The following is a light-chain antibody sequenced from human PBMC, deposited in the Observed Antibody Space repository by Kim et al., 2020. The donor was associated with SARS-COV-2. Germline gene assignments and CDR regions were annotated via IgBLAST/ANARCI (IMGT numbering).Light chain of an antibody. V-gene: IGKV3-11*01. J-gene: IGKJ5*01. CDR2: DAS. CDR1: QSVSSN. CDR3: QQRSDWPIT. Sequence: LSRGERATLSCRASQSVSSNLAWYQQKPGQAPRLLIYDASKRAPGIPARFSGSGSGTDFSLTITSLEFEDSAVYYCQQRSDWPITFGQGTRLEIK.